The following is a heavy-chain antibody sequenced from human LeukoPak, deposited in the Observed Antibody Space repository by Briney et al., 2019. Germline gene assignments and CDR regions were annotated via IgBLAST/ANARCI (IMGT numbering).Heavy chain of an antibody. V-gene: IGHV3-74*01. CDR2: INSDGSST. D-gene: IGHD4-17*01. CDR1: GFAVSSYW. CDR3: ASHYGVDY. J-gene: IGHJ4*02. Sequence: PGGSLRLSCAASGFAVSSYWMHWVRQAPGKGLVWVSRINSDGSSTTYAASVKGRFTISRDNAKNTLYLKMNSLRAEDTAVYYCASHYGVDYWGQGTLVTVSS.